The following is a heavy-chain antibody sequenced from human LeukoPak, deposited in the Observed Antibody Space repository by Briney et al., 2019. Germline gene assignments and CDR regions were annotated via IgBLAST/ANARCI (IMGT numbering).Heavy chain of an antibody. Sequence: GGSLRLSCEDSGFVLGHSWMSWVRQAPGKGLEWVANINLDGSEINYLGSLTGPLTISRDNTKDSLYLQMNGLRAEDTAVYFCVSDRGYSTFDYWGQGTLVTVSS. CDR3: VSDRGYSTFDY. CDR1: GFVLGHSW. CDR2: INLDGSEI. J-gene: IGHJ4*02. V-gene: IGHV3-7*03. D-gene: IGHD3-22*01.